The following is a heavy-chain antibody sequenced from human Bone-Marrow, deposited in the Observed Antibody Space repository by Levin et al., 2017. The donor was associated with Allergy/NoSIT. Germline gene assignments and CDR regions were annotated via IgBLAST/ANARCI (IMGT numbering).Heavy chain of an antibody. J-gene: IGHJ3*02. D-gene: IGHD5-18*01. Sequence: GGSLRLSCVASGFTFDNYGMHWVRQAPGKGLEWVSGISWSSTTVGYADSVKGRFTISRDNAKKSLYLEMNSLRSEDTALYYCGKAGSTALRNPLDIWGQGTMVTVSS. CDR3: GKAGSTALRNPLDI. V-gene: IGHV3-9*01. CDR2: ISWSSTTV. CDR1: GFTFDNYG.